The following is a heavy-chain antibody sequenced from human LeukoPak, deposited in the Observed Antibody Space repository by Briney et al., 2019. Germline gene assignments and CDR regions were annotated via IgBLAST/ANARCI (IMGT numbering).Heavy chain of an antibody. Sequence: GGCLRLSCAASGFTFSSYGMHWVRQAPGKGLEWVAVISYDGSNKYYADSVKGRFTISRDNSKNTLYLQMNSLRAEDTAVYYCAKAPVDGGYYDSSGYLACYFDYWGQGTLVTVSS. J-gene: IGHJ4*02. V-gene: IGHV3-30*18. CDR3: AKAPVDGGYYDSSGYLACYFDY. CDR2: ISYDGSNK. CDR1: GFTFSSYG. D-gene: IGHD3-22*01.